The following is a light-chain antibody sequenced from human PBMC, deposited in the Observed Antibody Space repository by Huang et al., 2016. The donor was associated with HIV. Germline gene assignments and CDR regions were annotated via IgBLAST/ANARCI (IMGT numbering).Light chain of an antibody. CDR1: QSFLQSNGYMY. J-gene: IGKJ1*01. V-gene: IGKV2-28*01. CDR2: LGS. CDR3: MQALQTPWT. Sequence: DIVMTQSPLSLSVTPGEPASISCRFSQSFLQSNGYMYLDWYVQKPGQSPQLLIYLGSSRASGVPDRFSGSASGTDFSLRISRVEAEDVGVYYCMQALQTPWTFGQGTKVEIK.